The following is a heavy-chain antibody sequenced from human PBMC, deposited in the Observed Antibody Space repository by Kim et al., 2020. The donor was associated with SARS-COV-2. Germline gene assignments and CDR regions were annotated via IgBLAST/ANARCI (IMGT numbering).Heavy chain of an antibody. CDR1: GFTFSSYS. CDR2: ISSSSSYI. CDR3: ARDWDIVVVVAAFNAFDI. D-gene: IGHD2-15*01. J-gene: IGHJ3*02. V-gene: IGHV3-21*01. Sequence: GGSLRLSCAASGFTFSSYSMNWVRQAPGKGLEWVSSISSSSSYIYYADSVKGRFTISRDNAKNSLYLQMNSLRAEDTAVYYCARDWDIVVVVAAFNAFDIWGQGTMVTVSS.